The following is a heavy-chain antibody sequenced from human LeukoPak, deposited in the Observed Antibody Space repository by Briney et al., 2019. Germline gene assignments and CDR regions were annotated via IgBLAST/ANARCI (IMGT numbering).Heavy chain of an antibody. J-gene: IGHJ4*02. CDR1: GGSISSGGYS. D-gene: IGHD3-10*01. V-gene: IGHV4-30-2*01. CDR2: IYHSGST. Sequence: SETLSLTRALSGGSISSGGYSWSWIRQPPGKGLEWIGYIYHSGSTYYNPSLKSRVTISVDRSKNQFSLKLSSVTAADTAVYYCAGMVRGVISMAFDYWGQGTLVTVSS. CDR3: AGMVRGVISMAFDY.